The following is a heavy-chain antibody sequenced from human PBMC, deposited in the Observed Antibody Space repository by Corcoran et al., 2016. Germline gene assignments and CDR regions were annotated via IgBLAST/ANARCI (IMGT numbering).Heavy chain of an antibody. CDR3: ARASYGSYYYYYGMDV. Sequence: QVQLVQSGAEVKKPGASVKVSCKASGYTFTSYAMHWVRQAPGQRLEWMGWINAGNGNTKYSQKFQGRVTITRDTSASTDYMELSSLRSEDTAVYYCARASYGSYYYYYGMDVWGQGTTVTVSS. D-gene: IGHD5-18*01. V-gene: IGHV1-3*01. CDR1: GYTFTSYA. J-gene: IGHJ6*02. CDR2: INAGNGNT.